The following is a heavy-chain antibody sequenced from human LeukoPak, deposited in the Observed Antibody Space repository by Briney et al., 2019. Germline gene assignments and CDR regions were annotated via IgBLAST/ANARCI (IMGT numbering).Heavy chain of an antibody. Sequence: GGSLRLSCVGSGFTFIDYSMNWVRQAPGKGLEWVSYISSSSSTIYYADSVKGRFTISRDNAKNSLNLQMNSLRAEDTAVYYCARARYETRIWPKSRYDYYHYMDVWGKGTTVTVSS. CDR1: GFTFIDYS. J-gene: IGHJ6*03. CDR3: ARARYETRIWPKSRYDYYHYMDV. CDR2: ISSSSSTI. D-gene: IGHD3-3*01. V-gene: IGHV3-48*01.